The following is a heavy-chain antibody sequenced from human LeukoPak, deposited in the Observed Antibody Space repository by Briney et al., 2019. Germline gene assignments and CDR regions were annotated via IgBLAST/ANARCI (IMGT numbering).Heavy chain of an antibody. CDR1: GGSISSYY. V-gene: IGHV4-59*01. J-gene: IGHJ3*02. Sequence: SETLSLTCTVSGGSISSYYWSWIRQPPGKGLEWIGYIYYSGSTNYNPSLKSRVTISVDTSKNQFSLKLSSVTDADTAVYYCARDQSGSVVTRGEDAFDIWGQGTMVTVSS. D-gene: IGHD4-23*01. CDR3: ARDQSGSVVTRGEDAFDI. CDR2: IYYSGST.